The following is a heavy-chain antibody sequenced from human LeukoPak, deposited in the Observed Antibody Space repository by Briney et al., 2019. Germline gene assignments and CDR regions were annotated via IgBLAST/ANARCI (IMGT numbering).Heavy chain of an antibody. Sequence: ASVKVSCKASGYTFTSFGISWVRQAPGQGLEWMGWISGYNGNTNYAQELRDRVTMTTDTSTSTAYMELRSLRSDDTAVYYCARDKCTLGELSLYNYWGQGTLVTVSS. V-gene: IGHV1-18*01. CDR3: ARDKCTLGELSLYNY. CDR1: GYTFTSFG. J-gene: IGHJ4*02. D-gene: IGHD3-16*02. CDR2: ISGYNGNT.